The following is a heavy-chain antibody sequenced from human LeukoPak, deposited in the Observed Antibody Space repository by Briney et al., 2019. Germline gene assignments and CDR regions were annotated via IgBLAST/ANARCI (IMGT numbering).Heavy chain of an antibody. CDR1: GGSISSYY. Sequence: VKPSETLSLTCTVSGGSISSYYWSWIRQPPGKGLEWIGYIYYSGSTNYNPSLKSRVTISVDTSKNQFSLKLSSVTAADTAVYYCAREKRYCSSTSCLYDAFDIWGQGTMVTVSS. J-gene: IGHJ3*02. D-gene: IGHD2-2*01. CDR3: AREKRYCSSTSCLYDAFDI. CDR2: IYYSGST. V-gene: IGHV4-59*01.